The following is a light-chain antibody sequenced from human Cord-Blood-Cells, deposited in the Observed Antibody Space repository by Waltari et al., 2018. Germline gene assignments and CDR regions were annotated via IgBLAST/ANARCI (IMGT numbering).Light chain of an antibody. J-gene: IGKJ4*02. CDR3: QQLNSYPLT. CDR2: AAS. CDR1: QGISSY. Sequence: IQLTQSPSSLSASVGDRVTITCRASQGISSYLAWYQQKPGKAPKLLIYAASTLQSGVPSRFSDSGSGTDVSLTISSLQPEDFATYYCQQLNSYPLTFGGGTKVEIK. V-gene: IGKV1-9*01.